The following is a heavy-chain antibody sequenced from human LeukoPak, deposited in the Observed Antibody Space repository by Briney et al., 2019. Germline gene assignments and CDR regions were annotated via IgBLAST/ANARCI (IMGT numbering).Heavy chain of an antibody. V-gene: IGHV3-7*01. CDR1: GFTFGTFW. CDR3: ARDSRYFDL. J-gene: IGHJ2*01. CDR2: MNQDGSAK. Sequence: PGGSLRLSCAASGFTFGTFWMTWVRQAPGKGLEWVGNMNQDGSAKYYVDSVKGRFTISRDNARNSLYLQMNSLRAEDAAVYYCARDSRYFDLWGRGTPVTVSS.